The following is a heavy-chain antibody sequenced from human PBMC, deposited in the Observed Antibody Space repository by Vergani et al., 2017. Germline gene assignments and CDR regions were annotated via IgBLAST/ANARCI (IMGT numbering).Heavy chain of an antibody. Sequence: EVQLLESGGDLVQPGGSLRLSCAASGFTFNHYAMTWVRQAPGKGLEWVSGISGSGGSTYYAGSVKGRFTISRDSSKNTLYLHMNSLSAGDTAVYYCAKANPRNSGYDYLYDYHAMDVWGQGTTVTVFS. CDR2: ISGSGGST. CDR1: GFTFNHYA. J-gene: IGHJ6*02. V-gene: IGHV3-23*01. CDR3: AKANPRNSGYDYLYDYHAMDV. D-gene: IGHD5-12*01.